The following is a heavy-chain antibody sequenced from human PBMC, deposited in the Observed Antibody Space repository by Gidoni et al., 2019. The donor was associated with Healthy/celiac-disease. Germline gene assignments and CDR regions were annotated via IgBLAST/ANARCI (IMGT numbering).Heavy chain of an antibody. CDR2: SVVGSGNT. Sequence: QMQLVQSVPVVKKSGTSVKVSCKASGFTFISSAVQWVRQARGQRLELIGWSVVGSGNTNYAQKFQERVTITRDMSTSTAYMELSSLRSEDTAVYYCAAATPLPTISGGMDVWGQGTTVTVSS. J-gene: IGHJ6*02. V-gene: IGHV1-58*01. CDR1: GFTFISSA. CDR3: AAATPLPTISGGMDV. D-gene: IGHD3-3*01.